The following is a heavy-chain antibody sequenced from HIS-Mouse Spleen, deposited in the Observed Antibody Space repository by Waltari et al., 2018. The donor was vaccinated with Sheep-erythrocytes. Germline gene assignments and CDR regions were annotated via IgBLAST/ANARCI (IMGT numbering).Heavy chain of an antibody. CDR3: ARETEWELSFDY. J-gene: IGHJ4*02. V-gene: IGHV3-74*01. Sequence: EVQLVESGVGLVQPGGSLRLSCAASGFTFSSYWMHGVRKAPGKGLVWVSRNKSEGGSTIYADSVKGRLTNSRDKAKNTLYLQMKSLGAEDTAVYYCARETEWELSFDYWGQGTLVTVSS. CDR1: GFTFSSYW. D-gene: IGHD1-26*01. CDR2: NKSEGGST.